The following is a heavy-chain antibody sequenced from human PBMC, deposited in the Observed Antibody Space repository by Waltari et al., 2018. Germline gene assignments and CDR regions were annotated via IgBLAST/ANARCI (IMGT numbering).Heavy chain of an antibody. Sequence: QVQLVQSGAEVKKPGASVKVSCKAFGYTFSGYYMYWVRKAPGQGLGWMGRINPKTSDIDYSQKFQGRFTMTADTSINTVYMELRRLRSDDTAVYFCASPSFSSPTSAGYWGQGTLVTVSS. D-gene: IGHD2-2*01. J-gene: IGHJ4*02. CDR1: GYTFSGYY. V-gene: IGHV1-2*06. CDR2: INPKTSDI. CDR3: ASPSFSSPTSAGY.